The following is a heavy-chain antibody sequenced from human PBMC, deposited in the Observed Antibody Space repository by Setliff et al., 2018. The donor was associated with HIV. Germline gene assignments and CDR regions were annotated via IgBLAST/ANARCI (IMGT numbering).Heavy chain of an antibody. D-gene: IGHD2-8*01. CDR2: ISAYNGYT. CDR1: DYTFTNYG. J-gene: IGHJ6*03. V-gene: IGHV1-18*01. Sequence: ASVKVSCKASDYTFTNYGISWVRQAPGQGLEWMGWISAYNGYTNYAQKLQGRVTMTTDTSTSTAYMELRSLRSDDTAVYYCARDGWRHVLHGNYYYYFMDVWGKGATVTVSS. CDR3: ARDGWRHVLHGNYYYYFMDV.